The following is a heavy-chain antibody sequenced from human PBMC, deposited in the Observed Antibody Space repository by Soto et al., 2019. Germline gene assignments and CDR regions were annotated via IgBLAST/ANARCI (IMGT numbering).Heavy chain of an antibody. J-gene: IGHJ4*02. CDR3: SRGILV. CDR2: ISYGGST. Sequence: QVQLQESGPGLVKPLQTLSLTCTVSGGSINSGGYCWSWIRQHPGKGLDWIGCISYGGSTSYNPSLEIRVTISVDTSKNQFSLKLTSVTAADTAVYYCSRGILVWGQGALITVSS. D-gene: IGHD5-18*01. CDR1: GGSINSGGYC. V-gene: IGHV4-31*03.